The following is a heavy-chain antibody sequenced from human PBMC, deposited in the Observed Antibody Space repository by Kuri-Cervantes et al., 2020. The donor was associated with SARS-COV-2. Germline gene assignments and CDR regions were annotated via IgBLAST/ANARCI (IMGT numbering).Heavy chain of an antibody. CDR1: GFTFSSYA. D-gene: IGHD1-26*01. CDR3: AKRSGSYFDY. J-gene: IGHJ4*02. Sequence: GSLKISCAASGFTFSSYAMSWVRQAPGKGLEWVSAISGSGGSTYYADSVKGRFTISRDNSKNTLYLQMNSLRAEDTAVYYCAKRSGSYFDYWGQGTLVTVSS. CDR2: ISGSGGST. V-gene: IGHV3-23*01.